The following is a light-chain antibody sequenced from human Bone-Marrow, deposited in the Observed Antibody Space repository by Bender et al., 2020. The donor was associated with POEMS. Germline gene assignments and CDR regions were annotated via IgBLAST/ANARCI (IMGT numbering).Light chain of an antibody. CDR1: MLGDKF. Sequence: SYELTQPPSVSVSPGQTATITCSGDMLGDKFASWYQQRPGQSPLMVIYQDHKRPSGIPQRFSGSNSGNTATLTISGTQAMDEADYYCQAGDSNSHVVFAGGTKLTVL. CDR3: QAGDSNSHVV. CDR2: QDH. J-gene: IGLJ2*01. V-gene: IGLV3-1*01.